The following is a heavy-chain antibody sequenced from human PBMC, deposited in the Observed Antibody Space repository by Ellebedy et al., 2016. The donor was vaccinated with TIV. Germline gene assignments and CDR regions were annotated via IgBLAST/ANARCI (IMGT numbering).Heavy chain of an antibody. CDR2: IYTSGST. CDR3: ARVGGYDSPYYYYGMDV. D-gene: IGHD5-12*01. J-gene: IGHJ6*02. V-gene: IGHV4-4*07. Sequence: SETLSLXXNLSGGSISSYYWSWIRQPAGKGLEWIGRIYTSGSTNYNPSLKSRVTMSVDTSKNQFSLKLSSVTAADTAVYYCARVGGYDSPYYYYGMDVWGQGTTVTVSS. CDR1: GGSISSYY.